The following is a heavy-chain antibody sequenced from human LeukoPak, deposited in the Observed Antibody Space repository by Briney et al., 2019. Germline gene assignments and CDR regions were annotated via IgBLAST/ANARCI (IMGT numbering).Heavy chain of an antibody. CDR2: INSDGSST. V-gene: IGHV3-74*01. Sequence: GGSLRLSCAASGFTFSSYWMHWVCQAPGKGLVWVSRINSDGSSTSYADSVKGRFTISRDNAKNTLYLQMNSLRAEDTAVYYCARDLDYDSSALLGGFDYWGQGTLVTASS. J-gene: IGHJ4*02. CDR1: GFTFSSYW. D-gene: IGHD3-22*01. CDR3: ARDLDYDSSALLGGFDY.